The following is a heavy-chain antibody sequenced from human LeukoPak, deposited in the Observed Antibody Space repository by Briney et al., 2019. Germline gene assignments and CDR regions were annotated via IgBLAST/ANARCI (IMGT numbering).Heavy chain of an antibody. J-gene: IGHJ5*02. V-gene: IGHV1-2*02. D-gene: IGHD6-6*01. CDR3: ARDRIAARPWNWFDP. CDR1: GYTFTGYY. Sequence: GASVKVSCKASGYTFTGYYMHWVRQAPGQGLEWMGWINPNSGGTNHAQKFQGRVTMTRDTSISTAYMELSRLRSDDTAVYYCARDRIAARPWNWFDPWGQGTLVTVSS. CDR2: INPNSGGT.